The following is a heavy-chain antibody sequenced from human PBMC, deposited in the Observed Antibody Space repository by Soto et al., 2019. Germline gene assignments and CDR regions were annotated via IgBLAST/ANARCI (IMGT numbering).Heavy chain of an antibody. CDR3: VIIVAIPGSPAN. J-gene: IGHJ4*02. CDR2: TVPIVDTS. Sequence: QVQLVQSGAEVRQPASSVKVSCKTSGGTFSSYAISWVRQAPGQGLEWMGWTVPIVDTSTYAQKFQGRVTITADESTSTVYMELSSLRSDATAVYYCVIIVAIPGSPANCGQGTLVTLSS. V-gene: IGHV1-69*11. CDR1: GGTFSSYA. D-gene: IGHD2-15*01.